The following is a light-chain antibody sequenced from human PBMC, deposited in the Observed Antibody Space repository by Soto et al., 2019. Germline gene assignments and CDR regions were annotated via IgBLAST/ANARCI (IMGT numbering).Light chain of an antibody. Sequence: DIQITEAPSTLSSSVGDTVTTTCRASQSISTWLAWYQQKPGKAPELLIYKASSLESEVPSRFSGTASETEFTLTISSLKPDDFATYYCQQYKPYWTFGQGTKLDIK. V-gene: IGKV1-5*03. CDR3: QQYKPYWT. CDR2: KAS. J-gene: IGKJ1*01. CDR1: QSISTW.